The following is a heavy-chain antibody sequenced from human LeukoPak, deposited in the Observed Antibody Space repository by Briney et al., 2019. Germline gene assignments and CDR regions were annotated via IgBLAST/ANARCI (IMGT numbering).Heavy chain of an antibody. V-gene: IGHV4-34*01. CDR2: INHSGST. D-gene: IGHD3-22*01. CDR1: GGSFSGYY. Sequence: SETLSLTCAGYGGSFSGYYWSWIRQPPGKGLEWIGEINHSGSTNYNPSLKSRVTISVDTSKNQFSLKLSSVTAADTAVYYCARNEYYDSSGYSAGVDYWGQGTLVTVSS. CDR3: ARNEYYDSSGYSAGVDY. J-gene: IGHJ4*02.